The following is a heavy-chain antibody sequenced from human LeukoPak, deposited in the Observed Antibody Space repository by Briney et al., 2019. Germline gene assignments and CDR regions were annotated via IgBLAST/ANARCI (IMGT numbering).Heavy chain of an antibody. CDR2: ISYDGSNK. CDR1: GFTFSSYA. Sequence: GRSLRLSCAASGFTFSSYAMHWVREAPGKGLECVAVISYDGSNKYYADSVKGRFTISRDNSKNTLYLHMNSLRAEHTTVYSSAREAIQYSGSSHVENAFHNWGQGTMVTVSS. V-gene: IGHV3-30-3*01. D-gene: IGHD1-26*01. J-gene: IGHJ3*02. CDR3: AREAIQYSGSSHVENAFHN.